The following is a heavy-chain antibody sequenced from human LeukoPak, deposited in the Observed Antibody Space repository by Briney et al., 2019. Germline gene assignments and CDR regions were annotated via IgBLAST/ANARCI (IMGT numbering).Heavy chain of an antibody. V-gene: IGHV4-4*07. J-gene: IGHJ4*02. CDR2: IYSSGST. CDR3: ARDHYYDSSGYPAFDY. D-gene: IGHD3-22*01. CDR1: GGSISNYY. Sequence: PSETLSLTCAVSGGSISNYYRSWIRQPAGKGLEWIGRIYSSGSTNYNPSLKSRVTISVDTSKNQFSLKLSSVTAADTAVYYCARDHYYDSSGYPAFDYWGQGTLVTVSS.